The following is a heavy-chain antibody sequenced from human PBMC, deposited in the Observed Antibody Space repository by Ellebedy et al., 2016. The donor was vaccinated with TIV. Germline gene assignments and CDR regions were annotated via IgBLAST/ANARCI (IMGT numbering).Heavy chain of an antibody. V-gene: IGHV4-59*08. Sequence: MPSETLSLTCTVSGGSVSPFYWNRIRQSPGKGLEWMGDIYYTGLTNYNPSLNSRVIISVDTSKNEVSLRLSSVTAADTAVYYCARRSSSFGLGYYYGMDVWGQGTTVTVSS. CDR1: GGSVSPFY. D-gene: IGHD3-10*01. CDR2: IYYTGLT. CDR3: ARRSSSFGLGYYYGMDV. J-gene: IGHJ6*02.